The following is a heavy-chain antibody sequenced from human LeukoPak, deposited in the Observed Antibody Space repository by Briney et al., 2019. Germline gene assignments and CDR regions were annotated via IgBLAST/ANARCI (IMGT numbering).Heavy chain of an antibody. V-gene: IGHV3-48*01. CDR3: AKESLGSGSQYGSYHDY. J-gene: IGHJ4*02. CDR1: GFTFSSYS. CDR2: ISSSSSTI. D-gene: IGHD1-26*01. Sequence: GGSLRLSCVASGFTFSSYSMNWVRQAPGKGLEWVSYISSSSSTIYYADSVKGRFTISRDNSKNTLYLQMNSLRPEDTAVYYCAKESLGSGSQYGSYHDYWGQGTLVTVSS.